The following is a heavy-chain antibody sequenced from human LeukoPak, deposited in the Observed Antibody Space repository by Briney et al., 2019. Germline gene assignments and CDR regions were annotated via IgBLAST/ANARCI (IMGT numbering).Heavy chain of an antibody. CDR3: ARDPGGGDDAFDI. V-gene: IGHV4-59*01. D-gene: IGHD3-10*01. CDR2: IYYSGST. Sequence: SETLSLTCTVSGGSISSYYWSWIWQPPGKGLEWIGYIYYSGSTNYNPSLKSRVTISVDTSKNQFSLKLSSVTAADTAVYYCARDPGGGDDAFDIWGQGTMVTVSS. J-gene: IGHJ3*02. CDR1: GGSISSYY.